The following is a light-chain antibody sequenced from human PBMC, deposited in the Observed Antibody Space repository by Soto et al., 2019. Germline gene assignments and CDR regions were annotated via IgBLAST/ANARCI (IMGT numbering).Light chain of an antibody. CDR2: DAS. CDR3: QQRSNWPPTP. V-gene: IGKV3-11*01. Sequence: EIVLSQSPGTLSLSPGERATLSCRASQSVSNNYLAWYQQKPGQAPRLLIYDASNRATGIPARFSGSGSGTDFTLTISSLEPEDFAVYYCQQRSNWPPTPFGQGALLEVK. J-gene: IGKJ5*01. CDR1: QSVSNNY.